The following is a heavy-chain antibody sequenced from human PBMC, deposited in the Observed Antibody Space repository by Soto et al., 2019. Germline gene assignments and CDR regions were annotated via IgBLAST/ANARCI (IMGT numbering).Heavy chain of an antibody. CDR1: GFTFSDYY. J-gene: IGHJ6*03. D-gene: IGHD2-2*02. V-gene: IGHV3-11*01. Sequence: QVQLVESGGGLVKPGGSLRLSCAASGFTFSDYYMSWIRQAPGKGLEWVSYISSSGSTIYYADSVKGRFTISRDNAKNSLYLQMHSLRAEDTAVYYCASPYCSSTSCYNYYYYYYMDVWGKGTTVTVSS. CDR3: ASPYCSSTSCYNYYYYYYMDV. CDR2: ISSSGSTI.